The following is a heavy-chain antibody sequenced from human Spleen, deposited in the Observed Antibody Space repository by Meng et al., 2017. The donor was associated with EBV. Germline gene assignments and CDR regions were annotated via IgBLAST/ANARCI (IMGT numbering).Heavy chain of an antibody. CDR2: IYWDDDK. J-gene: IGHJ4*02. CDR3: VHTSTPSSWQPDF. CDR1: GFSLDTSGVA. V-gene: IGHV2-5*02. D-gene: IGHD6-13*01. Sequence: IPLKESGPALMKPTQPLPLTCTFSGFSLDTSGVAVGWIRQPPGKPLEWLALIYWDDDKRYSPSLENRLTITRGTSRNQVVLTITNVDPADTGTYFCVHTSTPSSWQPDFWGQGILVTVSS.